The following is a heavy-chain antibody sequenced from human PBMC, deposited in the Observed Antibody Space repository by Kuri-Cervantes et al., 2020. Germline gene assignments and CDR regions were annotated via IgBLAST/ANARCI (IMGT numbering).Heavy chain of an antibody. Sequence: SETLSLTCTVSGGSINNYYWSWIRLPPGKGLEWIGYIYSSGSTNYNPSLKSRVTISVDTSKKQFSLKLSSVTAADTAVYYCALFYYDNSEVNFDYWGRGTLVTVSS. CDR1: GGSINNYY. V-gene: IGHV4-59*12. CDR3: ALFYYDNSEVNFDY. CDR2: IYSSGST. D-gene: IGHD3-22*01. J-gene: IGHJ4*02.